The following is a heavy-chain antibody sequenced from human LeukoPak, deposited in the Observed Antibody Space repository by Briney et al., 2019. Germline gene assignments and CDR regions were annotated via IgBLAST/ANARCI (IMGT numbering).Heavy chain of an antibody. J-gene: IGHJ3*02. CDR3: ARGSSSAFDI. V-gene: IGHV1-69*05. Sequence: ASVKVSCKASGGTFSSYAISWVRQAPGQGLEWMGGIIPIFGTANYAQKFQGRVTITTDESTSTAYMALSSLRSEDTAVCYCARGSSSAFDIWGQGTMVTVSS. CDR2: IIPIFGTA. CDR1: GGTFSSYA. D-gene: IGHD1-26*01.